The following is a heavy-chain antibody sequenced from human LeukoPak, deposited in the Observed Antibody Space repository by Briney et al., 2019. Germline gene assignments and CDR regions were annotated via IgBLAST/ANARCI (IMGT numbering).Heavy chain of an antibody. CDR2: IKQDGSEK. V-gene: IGHV3-7*01. J-gene: IGHJ3*02. D-gene: IGHD6-13*01. Sequence: PGGSLRLSCAASTFTFSTYWMSWVRQAPGKGLEWVANIKQDGSEKFYLDSVKGRFTISRDNAKNSLYLQMSSLRAEDTAVYYCAREDSSWDDAFDIWGQGTMVTVSS. CDR1: TFTFSTYW. CDR3: AREDSSWDDAFDI.